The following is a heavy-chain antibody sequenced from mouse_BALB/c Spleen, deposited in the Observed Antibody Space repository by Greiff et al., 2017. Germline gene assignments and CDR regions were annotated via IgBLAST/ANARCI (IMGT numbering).Heavy chain of an antibody. CDR3: ARGGYDGAWFAY. CDR2: ISTYYGNT. Sequence: VQLQQSGPELVRPGVSVKISCKGSGYTFTDYAMHWVKQSHAKSLEWIGVISTYYGNTNYNQKFKGKATMTVDKSSSTAYMELARLTSEDSAIYYCARGGYDGAWFAYWGQGTLVTVSA. J-gene: IGHJ3*01. D-gene: IGHD2-14*01. V-gene: IGHV1-67*01. CDR1: GYTFTDYA.